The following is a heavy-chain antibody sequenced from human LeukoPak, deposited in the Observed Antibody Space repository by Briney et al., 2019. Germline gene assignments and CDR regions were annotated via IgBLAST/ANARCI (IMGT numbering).Heavy chain of an antibody. CDR3: AKDQYSSGWREFDY. D-gene: IGHD6-19*01. J-gene: IGHJ4*02. V-gene: IGHV3-30-3*01. CDR1: GFTFSSYA. Sequence: GGSLRLSCAASGFTFSSYAMHWVRQAPGKGLEWVAVISYDGSNKYYADSVKGRFTISRDNSKNTLYLQMNSLRAEDTAVYYCAKDQYSSGWREFDYWGQGTLVTVSS. CDR2: ISYDGSNK.